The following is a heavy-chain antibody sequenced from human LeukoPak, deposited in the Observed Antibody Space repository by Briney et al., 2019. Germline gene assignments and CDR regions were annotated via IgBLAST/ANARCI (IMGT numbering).Heavy chain of an antibody. D-gene: IGHD2-15*01. CDR1: GFTFSVYG. CDR2: ISSDSTHI. CDR3: ARDGSGSGDY. V-gene: IGHV3-21*01. J-gene: IGHJ4*02. Sequence: GGSLRLSCAASGFTFSVYGMNWVRQAPGEGLEWVSSISSDSTHIYCVDSVKGRFTISRDNAENSVFLEMNSLRLEDTAVYYCARDGSGSGDYWGQGTLVTVSS.